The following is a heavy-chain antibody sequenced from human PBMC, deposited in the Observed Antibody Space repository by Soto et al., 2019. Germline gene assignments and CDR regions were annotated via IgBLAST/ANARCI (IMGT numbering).Heavy chain of an antibody. CDR1: GFTFSDYS. Sequence: PGGSLRLSCVGSGFTFSDYSMNWVRQAPGKGLEWVSSISRSGNYIYYADSVKGRFTISRDNAKSSXXXXXXXXXAEDSAVYYXXXAKSREVAVVPAAIVGWFDPWGQGTLGTAPQ. D-gene: IGHD2-2*01. CDR2: ISRSGNYI. J-gene: IGHJ5*02. V-gene: IGHV3-21*01. CDR3: XXAKSREVAVVPAAIVGWFDP.